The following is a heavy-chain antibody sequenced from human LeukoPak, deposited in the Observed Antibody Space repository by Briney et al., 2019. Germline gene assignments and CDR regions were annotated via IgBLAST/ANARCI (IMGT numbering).Heavy chain of an antibody. V-gene: IGHV4-31*03. Sequence: SETLSLTCTVSGGSVSSGGYYWSWIRQHPGKGLEWLGYIYYSGSPYYNLSLKSRGTMSLDTSKNQFSLKLSSVTAADTAVYYCRVTGSRVYDSSGYYYDYFDYWGQETLVTVSS. D-gene: IGHD3-22*01. J-gene: IGHJ4*02. CDR2: IYYSGSP. CDR1: GGSVSSGGYY. CDR3: RVTGSRVYDSSGYYYDYFDY.